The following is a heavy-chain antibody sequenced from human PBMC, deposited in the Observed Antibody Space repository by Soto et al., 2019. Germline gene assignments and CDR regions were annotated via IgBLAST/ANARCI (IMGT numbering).Heavy chain of an antibody. CDR2: IYYSGST. V-gene: IGHV4-31*03. Sequence: SETLSLTCTVSGGSISSGGYYWSWIRQHPGKGLEWIGYIYYSGSTYYNPSLKSRVTISVDTSKNQFSLKLSSVTAADTAVYYCARVLEDYGDPKYGMDVWGQGTTVTVSS. CDR3: ARVLEDYGDPKYGMDV. J-gene: IGHJ6*02. D-gene: IGHD4-17*01. CDR1: GGSISSGGYY.